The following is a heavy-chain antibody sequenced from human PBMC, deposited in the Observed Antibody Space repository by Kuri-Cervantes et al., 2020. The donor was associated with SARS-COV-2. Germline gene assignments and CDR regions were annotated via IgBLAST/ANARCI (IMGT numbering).Heavy chain of an antibody. CDR3: AIMTATVTTSDYYYGMDV. D-gene: IGHD4-11*01. CDR2: ISSSSYI. Sequence: GGSLRLSCAASGFTFSSYGMHWVRQAPGKGLEWVSSISSSSYIYYADSVKGRFTISRDNAKNSLYLQMNSLRAEDTAVYYCAIMTATVTTSDYYYGMDVWGQGTTVTVAS. V-gene: IGHV3-21*01. J-gene: IGHJ6*02. CDR1: GFTFSSYG.